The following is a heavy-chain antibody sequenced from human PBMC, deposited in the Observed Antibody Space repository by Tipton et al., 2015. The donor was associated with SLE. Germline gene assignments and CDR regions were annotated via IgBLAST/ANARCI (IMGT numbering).Heavy chain of an antibody. J-gene: IGHJ6*03. CDR1: GGSFSAYY. Sequence: LSLTCAVYGGSFSAYYWSWVRQAPGKGLEWVSAISGSGGSTYYADSVKGRFTIARDNSKNTLYLQMNSLGTEDTAVYYCARGHSSAWESSYFFQYYFDVWGKGTTVTVSS. D-gene: IGHD6-19*01. CDR2: ISGSGGST. V-gene: IGHV3-23*01. CDR3: ARGHSSAWESSYFFQYYFDV.